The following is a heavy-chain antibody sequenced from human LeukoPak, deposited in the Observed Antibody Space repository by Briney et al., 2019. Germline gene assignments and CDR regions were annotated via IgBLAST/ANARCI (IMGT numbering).Heavy chain of an antibody. CDR2: IYYSGST. CDR3: ARGSVVVVAATGCAFDY. J-gene: IGHJ4*02. V-gene: IGHV4-31*03. D-gene: IGHD2-15*01. CDR1: GGSISSGGYY. Sequence: SQTLSLTCTVSGGSISSGGYYWSWIRQHPGKGLEWIGYIYYSGSTNYNPSLKSRVTISVDTSKNQFSLKLSSVTAADTAVYYCARGSVVVVAATGCAFDYWGQGTLVTVSS.